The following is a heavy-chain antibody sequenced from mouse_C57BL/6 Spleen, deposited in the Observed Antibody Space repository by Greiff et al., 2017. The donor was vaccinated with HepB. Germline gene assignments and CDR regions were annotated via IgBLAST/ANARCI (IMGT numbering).Heavy chain of an antibody. D-gene: IGHD1-1*01. CDR3: ARDEDDGNWYFDV. J-gene: IGHJ1*03. CDR1: GFTFSDYY. V-gene: IGHV5-16*01. CDR2: INYDGSST. Sequence: EVKLLESEGGLVQPGSSMKLSCTASGFTFSDYYMAWVRQVPEKGLEWVANINYDGSSTYYLDSLKSRFIISRDNAKNILYLQMSSLKSEDTATYYCARDEDDGNWYFDVWGTGTTVTVSS.